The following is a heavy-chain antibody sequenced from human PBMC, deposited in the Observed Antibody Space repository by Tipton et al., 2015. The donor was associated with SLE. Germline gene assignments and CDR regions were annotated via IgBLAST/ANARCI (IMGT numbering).Heavy chain of an antibody. V-gene: IGHV4-59*05. J-gene: IGHJ5*02. CDR3: ARLAYGDYLTDWFDP. Sequence: LRLSCTVSGGSISSYYWSWIRQPPGKGLEWIGSIYYSGSTYYNPSLKSRVTISVDTSKNQFSLKLSSVTAADTAVYYCARLAYGDYLTDWFDPWGQGTLVTVSS. CDR1: GGSISSYY. CDR2: IYYSGST. D-gene: IGHD4-17*01.